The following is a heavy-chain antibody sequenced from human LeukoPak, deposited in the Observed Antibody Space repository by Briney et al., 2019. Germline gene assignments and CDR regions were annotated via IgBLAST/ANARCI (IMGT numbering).Heavy chain of an antibody. Sequence: SETLSLTCTVSGGSISSYYWSWIRQPPGKGLEWIGEINHSGSTNYNPSLKSRVTISVDTSKNQFSLKLSSVTAADTAVYYCARAHYDILTGYYTGPDFDYWGQGTLVTVSS. V-gene: IGHV4-34*01. D-gene: IGHD3-9*01. J-gene: IGHJ4*02. CDR2: INHSGST. CDR3: ARAHYDILTGYYTGPDFDY. CDR1: GGSISSYY.